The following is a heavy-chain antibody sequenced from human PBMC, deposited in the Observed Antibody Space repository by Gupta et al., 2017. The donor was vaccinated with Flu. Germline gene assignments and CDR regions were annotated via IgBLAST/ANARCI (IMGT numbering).Heavy chain of an antibody. CDR3: AKGGSYCSGGSGYPVPEWAAAH. CDR1: GFTFSSYA. J-gene: IGHJ4*02. D-gene: IGHD2-15*01. V-gene: IGHV3-23*01. Sequence: EVQLLESGGGLVQPGGSLRLSCAASGFTFSSYAMSWVRQAPGKGLEWVSAISGSGGSTYYADSVKGRFTISRDNSKNTLYLQMNSLRAEDTAVYYCAKGGSYCSGGSGYPVPEWAAAHWGQGTLVTVSS. CDR2: ISGSGGST.